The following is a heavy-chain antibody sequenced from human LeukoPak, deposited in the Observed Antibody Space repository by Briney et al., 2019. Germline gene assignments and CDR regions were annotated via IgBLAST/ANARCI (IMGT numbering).Heavy chain of an antibody. J-gene: IGHJ4*02. CDR2: ISGSGDNT. CDR3: AKDPAVRHCTNGVCLGVPHDY. D-gene: IGHD2-8*01. CDR1: GFTFSNYA. Sequence: GGSLRLSCAASGFTFSNYAMSWVRQAPGKGLEWVSAISGSGDNTYYADSVKGRFTISRDNSKNTLYLQMNSLRAEDTAVYYCAKDPAVRHCTNGVCLGVPHDYWGQGTLVTVSS. V-gene: IGHV3-23*01.